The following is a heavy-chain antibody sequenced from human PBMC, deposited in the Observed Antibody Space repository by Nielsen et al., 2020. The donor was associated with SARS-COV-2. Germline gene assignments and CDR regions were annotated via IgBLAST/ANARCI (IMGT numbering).Heavy chain of an antibody. J-gene: IGHJ5*02. CDR2: IYYSGST. CDR1: GGSISSYY. D-gene: IGHD6-13*01. V-gene: IGHV4-39*01. Sequence: SETLSLTCTVSGGSISSYYWGWIRQPPGKGLEWIGSIYYSGSTYYNPSLKSRVTISVDTSKNQFSLKLSSVTAADTAVYYCVVMWAAGITWFDPWGQGTLVTVSS. CDR3: VVMWAAGITWFDP.